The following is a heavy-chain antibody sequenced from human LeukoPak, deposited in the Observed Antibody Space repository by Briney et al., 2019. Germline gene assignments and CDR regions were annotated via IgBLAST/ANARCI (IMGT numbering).Heavy chain of an antibody. CDR3: ARGGGLDV. J-gene: IGHJ6*02. Sequence: GGSLRLSCAASGFTFSSYWMNWARQASGKGLEWVASINHDGNVNYYVDSVKGRFTISRDNAKNSLYLQMSNLRAEDTAVYFCARGGGLDVWGQGATVTVSS. CDR2: INHDGNVN. V-gene: IGHV3-7*03. D-gene: IGHD3-16*01. CDR1: GFTFSSYW.